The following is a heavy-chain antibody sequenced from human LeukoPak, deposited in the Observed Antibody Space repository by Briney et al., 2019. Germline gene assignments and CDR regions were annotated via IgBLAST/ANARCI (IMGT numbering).Heavy chain of an antibody. CDR2: IYHSGST. Sequence: TLSLTCTVSGGSMSSSSWWSWVRQPPGKGLEWIGEIYHSGSTNYNPSLKSRVTISVDKSRNQFSLKLRSVTAADTAVYYCARSEDYASNWYGNWGQGTLVTVSS. J-gene: IGHJ5*02. CDR3: ARSEDYASNWYGN. D-gene: IGHD2-2*01. CDR1: GGSMSSSSW. V-gene: IGHV4-4*02.